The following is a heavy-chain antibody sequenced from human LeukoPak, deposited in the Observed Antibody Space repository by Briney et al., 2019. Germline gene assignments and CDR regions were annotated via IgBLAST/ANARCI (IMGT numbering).Heavy chain of an antibody. CDR1: GFSLSTYS. D-gene: IGHD3-10*01. Sequence: PGGSLRLSCAASGFSLSTYSMNWVRQAPGKGLEWVSYISSSGSTIYYADSVKGRFTISRDNAKNSLYLQMNSLRAEDTAVYYCARDIGLYYYGSGSYFPLGFDIWGQGTMVTVSS. CDR2: ISSSGSTI. V-gene: IGHV3-48*04. J-gene: IGHJ3*02. CDR3: ARDIGLYYYGSGSYFPLGFDI.